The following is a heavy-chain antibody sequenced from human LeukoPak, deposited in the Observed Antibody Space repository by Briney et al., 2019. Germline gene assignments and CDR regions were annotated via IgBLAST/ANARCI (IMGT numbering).Heavy chain of an antibody. Sequence: ASVKVSCKASGYTFTSYGISWVRQAPGQGLEWMGWISAYNGNTNYAQKLQGRVTITADESTSTAYMELSSLRSEDTAVYYCARDPGELSPHGYYFDYWGQGTLVTVSS. D-gene: IGHD1-26*01. CDR2: ISAYNGNT. CDR1: GYTFTSYG. CDR3: ARDPGELSPHGYYFDY. V-gene: IGHV1-18*01. J-gene: IGHJ4*02.